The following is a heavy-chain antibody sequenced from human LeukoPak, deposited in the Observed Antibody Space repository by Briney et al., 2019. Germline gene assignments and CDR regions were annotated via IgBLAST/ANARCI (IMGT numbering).Heavy chain of an antibody. Sequence: GGSLRLSCAASGFTFSSYSMNWVRQAPGKGLEWVSSISSSSSYIYYAGSVKGRFTISRDNAKNSLYLQMNSLRAEDTAVYYCARALVEAAGSYYFDYWGQGTLVTVSS. CDR1: GFTFSSYS. D-gene: IGHD6-13*01. CDR2: ISSSSSYI. J-gene: IGHJ4*02. V-gene: IGHV3-21*01. CDR3: ARALVEAAGSYYFDY.